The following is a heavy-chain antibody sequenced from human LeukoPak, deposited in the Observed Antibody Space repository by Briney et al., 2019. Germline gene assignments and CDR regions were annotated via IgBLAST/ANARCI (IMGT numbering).Heavy chain of an antibody. CDR2: INHSRTT. J-gene: IGHJ5*02. CDR3: ARDVDATSGWFDP. D-gene: IGHD2-15*01. V-gene: IGHV4-34*01. CDR1: GGSFSGYY. Sequence: SETLSLTCAVYGGSFSGYYWSWIRQPPGKGLEWIGGINHSRTTNYNPSFKSRVTISVDTSKNQFSLKLSSVTAADTAVYYCARDVDATSGWFDPWGQGTLVTVSS.